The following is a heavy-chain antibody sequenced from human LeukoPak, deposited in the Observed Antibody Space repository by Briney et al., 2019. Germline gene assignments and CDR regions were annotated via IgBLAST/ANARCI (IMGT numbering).Heavy chain of an antibody. V-gene: IGHV3-48*03. D-gene: IGHD3-3*01. CDR1: GFTFSSYE. J-gene: IGHJ4*02. Sequence: GGSLRLSCAASGFTFSSYEMNWVRQAPGKGLEWVSYISSSGSTIYYADSVKGRFTISRDNAKNSLYLQMNSLRAEDTAVYYCAKDFDFWSGYYMEDYFDYWGQGTLVTVSS. CDR3: AKDFDFWSGYYMEDYFDY. CDR2: ISSSGSTI.